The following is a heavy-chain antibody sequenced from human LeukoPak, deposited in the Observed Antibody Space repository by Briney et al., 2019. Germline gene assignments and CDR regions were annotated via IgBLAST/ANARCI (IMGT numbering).Heavy chain of an antibody. J-gene: IGHJ4*02. D-gene: IGHD3-10*01. V-gene: IGHV3-30*02. CDR3: AKDLITMVRGVMV. CDR1: GFTFSSYG. CDR2: IWYDGSNK. Sequence: PGGSLRLSCAASGFTFSSYGMHWVRQAPGKGLEWVAFIWYDGSNKYYADSVKGRFTISRDNSKNTLYLQMNSLRAEDTAVYYCAKDLITMVRGVMVWGQGTLVTVSS.